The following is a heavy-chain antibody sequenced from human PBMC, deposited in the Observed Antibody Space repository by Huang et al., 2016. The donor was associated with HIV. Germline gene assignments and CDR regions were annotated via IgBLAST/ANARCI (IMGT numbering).Heavy chain of an antibody. J-gene: IGHJ1*01. CDR3: ARGEYSSSY. Sequence: EVQLVESGGGLVKPGGSLRLSCAASGFTFSSYSMNWVRQAPGKGLEGVSSSSSSSSYIYYADSVKGRFTISRDNAKNSLYLQMNSLRGEDTAVYYCARGEYSSSYWGQGTLVTVSS. V-gene: IGHV3-21*01. D-gene: IGHD6-13*01. CDR1: GFTFSSYS. CDR2: SSSSSSYI.